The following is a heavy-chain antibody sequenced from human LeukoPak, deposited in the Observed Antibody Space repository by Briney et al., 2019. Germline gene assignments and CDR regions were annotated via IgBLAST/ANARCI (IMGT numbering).Heavy chain of an antibody. CDR1: GFTVSSNY. J-gene: IGHJ6*02. Sequence: GGSLRLSCAASGFTVSSNYMSWVRQAPGKRLEWVSVIYSGGSTYYADSVKGRFTISRDNSKNTLYLQMNSLRAEDTAVYYCARAGTFNVGDYYYYGMDVWGQGTTVTVSS. V-gene: IGHV3-66*01. CDR3: ARAGTFNVGDYYYYGMDV. D-gene: IGHD3-10*01. CDR2: IYSGGST.